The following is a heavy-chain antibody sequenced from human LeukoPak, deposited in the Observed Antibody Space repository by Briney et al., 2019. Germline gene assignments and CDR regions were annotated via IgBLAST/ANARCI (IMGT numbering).Heavy chain of an antibody. CDR2: ISSSGSTI. J-gene: IGHJ4*02. D-gene: IGHD3-22*01. CDR3: ARGYDSSGYYHPLFDY. CDR1: GFTFSSHW. Sequence: GGSLRLSCGASGFTFSSHWMTWVRQAPGKGLEWVSYISSSGSTIYYADSVKGRFTISRDNAKNSLYLQMNSLRAEDTAVYYCARGYDSSGYYHPLFDYWGQGTLVTVSS. V-gene: IGHV3-48*04.